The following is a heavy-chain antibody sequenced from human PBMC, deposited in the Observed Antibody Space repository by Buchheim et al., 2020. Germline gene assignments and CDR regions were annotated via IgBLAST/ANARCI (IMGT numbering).Heavy chain of an antibody. J-gene: IGHJ6*02. V-gene: IGHV4-4*02. CDR2: IYHNAVT. D-gene: IGHD1-26*01. CDR3: ARDQGRRTSRGMDV. CDR1: FVSIASSHW. Sequence: QVQLQESGPGLVKPSGTLSLTCNVSFVSIASSHWWSWVRQPPGRGLEWIGDIYHNAVTNYNPSLKSRVAMSVDKSKNQFSLKLMSVTATDTAVYYCARDQGRRTSRGMDVWGQGTT.